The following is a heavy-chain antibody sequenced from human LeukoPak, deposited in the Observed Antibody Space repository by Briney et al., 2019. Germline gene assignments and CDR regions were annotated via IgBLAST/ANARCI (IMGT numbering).Heavy chain of an antibody. Sequence: PGGSLRLSCAASGLTFRSYAMTWVRQAPGKGLEWVSTISGSGDTTYFADSVKGRFTISRDNSKNRLYLQMNSLRDEDTAVYYCAKDRGYNYPFRYFDYWGQGTLLTVSS. D-gene: IGHD5-24*01. CDR3: AKDRGYNYPFRYFDY. CDR2: ISGSGDTT. CDR1: GLTFRSYA. J-gene: IGHJ4*02. V-gene: IGHV3-23*01.